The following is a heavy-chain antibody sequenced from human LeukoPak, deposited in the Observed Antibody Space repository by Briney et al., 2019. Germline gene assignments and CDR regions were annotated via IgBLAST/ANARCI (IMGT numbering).Heavy chain of an antibody. CDR3: ARGLQETLAWLKALSAFDI. Sequence: ASVKVSCKASGYTFTSYGSSWVRQAPGQGLEWMGWISAYNGNTNYAQKLQGRVTMSTETSTSTGYMELRSLRSDDTAVYYCARGLQETLAWLKALSAFDIWGQGTMVTVSS. CDR2: ISAYNGNT. J-gene: IGHJ3*02. CDR1: GYTFTSYG. V-gene: IGHV1-18*01. D-gene: IGHD5-24*01.